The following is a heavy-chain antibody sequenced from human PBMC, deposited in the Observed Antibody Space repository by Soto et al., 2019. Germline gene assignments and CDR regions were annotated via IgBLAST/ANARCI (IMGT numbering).Heavy chain of an antibody. J-gene: IGHJ3*02. CDR1: GGSFSGYY. CDR3: ARGAVVTERSAFDI. CDR2: INHSGST. Sequence: QVQLQQWGAGLLKPSETLSLTCAVYGGSFSGYYWSWIRQPPGKGLEWIGEINHSGSTNYNPSLKSRVTISVDTSKNQFSVKLSSVTAADTAVYYCARGAVVTERSAFDIWGQGTMVTVSS. D-gene: IGHD2-15*01. V-gene: IGHV4-34*01.